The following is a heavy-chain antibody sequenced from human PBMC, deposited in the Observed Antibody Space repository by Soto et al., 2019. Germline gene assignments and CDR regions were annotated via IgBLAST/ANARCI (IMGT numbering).Heavy chain of an antibody. CDR3: ASKGITMVRVSYYGMDV. V-gene: IGHV4-30-4*01. J-gene: IGHJ6*02. D-gene: IGHD3-10*01. Sequence: QVQLQESGPGLVKPSQTLSLTCTVSGGSISSGDYYWSWIRQPPGKGLEWIGYIYYSGSTYYNPSLKSRVTISVDTSKNQFSLKLSSVTAADTAVYYCASKGITMVRVSYYGMDVWGQGTTVTVSS. CDR1: GGSISSGDYY. CDR2: IYYSGST.